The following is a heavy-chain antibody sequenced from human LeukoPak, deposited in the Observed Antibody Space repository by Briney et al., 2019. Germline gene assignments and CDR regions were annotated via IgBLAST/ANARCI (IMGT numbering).Heavy chain of an antibody. CDR3: ARDEGFFYGMDV. CDR1: GFTFSSYN. D-gene: IGHD3-3*01. V-gene: IGHV3-21*01. Sequence: GGSLRLSCAASGFTFSSYNMNWVRQAPGKGLEWVSCISGGRTYIYYADSVKGRFTISRDNAKNSLYLEMNSLRVEDTAVYYCARDEGFFYGMDVWGQGTTVTVFS. CDR2: ISGGRTYI. J-gene: IGHJ6*02.